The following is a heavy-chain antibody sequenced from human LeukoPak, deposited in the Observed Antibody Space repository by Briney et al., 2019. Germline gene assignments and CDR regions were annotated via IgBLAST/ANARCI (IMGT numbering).Heavy chain of an antibody. V-gene: IGHV4-34*01. D-gene: IGHD2-2*01. CDR2: INHSGST. CDR3: ARGHLQFCSSTSCYGNNWFDP. J-gene: IGHJ5*02. CDR1: GGSFSGYY. Sequence: SETLSLTCAVYGGSFSGYYWSWIRLPPGKGLEWIGEINHSGSTNYNPSLKSRVTISVDTSKNQFSLKLSSVTAADTAVYYCARGHLQFCSSTSCYGNNWFDPWGQGTLVTVSS.